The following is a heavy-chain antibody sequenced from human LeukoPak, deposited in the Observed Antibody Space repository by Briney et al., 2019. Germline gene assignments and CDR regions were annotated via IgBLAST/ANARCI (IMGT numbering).Heavy chain of an antibody. J-gene: IGHJ4*02. D-gene: IGHD3-10*01. CDR3: ARDVVQGGY. Sequence: GALRLSCAASGFTFSSYGMHWVRQAPGKGLEWVANIKQDGSEKYYVDSVKGRFTISRDNAKNSLYLQMNSLRAEDTAVYYCARDVVQGGYWGQGTLVTVSS. CDR1: GFTFSSYG. CDR2: IKQDGSEK. V-gene: IGHV3-7*01.